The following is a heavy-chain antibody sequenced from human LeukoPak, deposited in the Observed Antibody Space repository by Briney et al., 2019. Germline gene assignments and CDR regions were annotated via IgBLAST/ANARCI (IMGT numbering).Heavy chain of an antibody. D-gene: IGHD5-12*01. CDR3: AREGYGDNWFDP. V-gene: IGHV4-34*01. CDR1: GGSFSGYY. CDR2: INHSGST. J-gene: IGHJ5*02. Sequence: SETLSLTCAVYGGSFSGYYWSWIRQPPGKGLEWIGEINHSGSTNYNPSLKSRVTISVDTSKNQFSLKLSSVTAADTAVYYCAREGYGDNWFDPWGQGTLVTVSS.